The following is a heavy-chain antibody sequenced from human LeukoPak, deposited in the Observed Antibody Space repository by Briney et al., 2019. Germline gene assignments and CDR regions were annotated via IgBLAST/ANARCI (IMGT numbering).Heavy chain of an antibody. CDR3: ATSVNWGYHY. D-gene: IGHD7-27*01. Sequence: SQTLSLTCAISGDSVSTNSAGWHWIRQSPSRGLEWLGRTYYRSKWYNNYAVSVKSRITISPDTSKNQFSLQLNSVTPEDTAVYYCATSVNWGYHYWGQGTLVTVSS. J-gene: IGHJ4*02. V-gene: IGHV6-1*01. CDR1: GDSVSTNSAG. CDR2: TYYRSKWYN.